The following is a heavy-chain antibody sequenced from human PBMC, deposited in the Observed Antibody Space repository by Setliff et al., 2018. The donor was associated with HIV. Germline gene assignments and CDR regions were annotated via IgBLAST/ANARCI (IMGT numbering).Heavy chain of an antibody. J-gene: IGHJ3*02. V-gene: IGHV4-31*03. CDR1: GGSSNSGGYY. CDR3: ARESMLRGLRHAVDI. D-gene: IGHD3-10*01. Sequence: SETLSLTCTVSGGSSNSGGYYWTWVRQHPGKGLQWIGYIYYIGGAYYNPSLKSRVTISLDTSKNHFSLNLSSVTAADTAVYYCARESMLRGLRHAVDIWGQGTMVTVSS. CDR2: IYYIGGA.